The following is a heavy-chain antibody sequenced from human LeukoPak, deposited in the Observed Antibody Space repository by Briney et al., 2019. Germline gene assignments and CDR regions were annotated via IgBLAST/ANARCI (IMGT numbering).Heavy chain of an antibody. CDR1: GYTFTSYD. J-gene: IGHJ4*02. CDR2: MNPNSGNT. CDR3: ARENDGFDTAMVPDY. V-gene: IGHV1-8*01. Sequence: GASVKVSCKASGYTFTSYDINWVRQATGQGLEWMGWMNPNSGNTGYAQKFQGRVTMTRDMSTSTVYMELSSLRSEDTAVYYCARENDGFDTAMVPDYWGQGTLVTVSS. D-gene: IGHD5-18*01.